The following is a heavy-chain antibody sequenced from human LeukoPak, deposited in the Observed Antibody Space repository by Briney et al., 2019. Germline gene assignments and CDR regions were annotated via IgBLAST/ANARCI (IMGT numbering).Heavy chain of an antibody. Sequence: ASVKVSCKASGYTFTSYPLHRVRQAPGQGLEWMGIISPSSGTTRYAQNFQGRVTLTRDTPTSTVHMELSSLRSEDTAVYYCARPYSSGYLSFFDYWGQGTLVTVSS. D-gene: IGHD3-22*01. J-gene: IGHJ4*02. CDR1: GYTFTSYP. CDR3: ARPYSSGYLSFFDY. V-gene: IGHV1-46*01. CDR2: ISPSSGTT.